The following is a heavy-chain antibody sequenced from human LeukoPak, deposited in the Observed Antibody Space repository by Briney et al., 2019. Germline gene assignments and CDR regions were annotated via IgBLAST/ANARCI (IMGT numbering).Heavy chain of an antibody. V-gene: IGHV4-34*01. J-gene: IGHJ4*02. Sequence: PSETLSLTCAVYGGSFSGYYWSWIRQHPGKGLEWIGEINQSGSTNYNPSLKSRVTISVDTSKNQFSLKLSSVTAADTAVYYCVRSPGYCSSTSCYADFGYWGQGTLVTVSS. CDR2: INQSGST. CDR3: VRSPGYCSSTSCYADFGY. CDR1: GGSFSGYY. D-gene: IGHD2-2*01.